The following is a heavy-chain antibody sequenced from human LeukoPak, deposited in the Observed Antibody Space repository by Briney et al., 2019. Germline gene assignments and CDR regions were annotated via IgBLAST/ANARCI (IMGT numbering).Heavy chain of an antibody. Sequence: GRSLRLSCTTSGFTFGDYAMSWVRQAPGKGLEWLGFIRSKAYSGTTEYAASVRGRFTFSRDDSKYIAYLQMNSLKAEDTAVYYCTRGSCGGGSCYSTLGLDYWGQGTMGTVSS. V-gene: IGHV3-49*04. CDR2: IRSKAYSGTT. CDR1: GFTFGDYA. J-gene: IGHJ4*02. CDR3: TRGSCGGGSCYSTLGLDY. D-gene: IGHD2-15*01.